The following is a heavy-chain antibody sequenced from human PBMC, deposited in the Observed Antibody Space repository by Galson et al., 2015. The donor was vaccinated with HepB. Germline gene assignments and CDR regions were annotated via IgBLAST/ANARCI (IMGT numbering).Heavy chain of an antibody. J-gene: IGHJ6*02. Sequence: SLKLSCEASGFTFSSYSMNWVRQAPGKGLEWVSYISSSSSTIYYSDSVKGRFTISRDNAKNPLYLQMNSLRTEDTAGYYSARAYFDYGNWSVSYYYYYGMDVWGQGTPVTVSS. V-gene: IGHV3-48*04. CDR2: ISSSSSTI. CDR3: ARAYFDYGNWSVSYYYYYGMDV. D-gene: IGHD4-11*01. CDR1: GFTFSSYS.